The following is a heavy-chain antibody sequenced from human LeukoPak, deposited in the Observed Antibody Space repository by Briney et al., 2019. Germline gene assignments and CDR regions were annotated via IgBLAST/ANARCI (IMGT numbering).Heavy chain of an antibody. V-gene: IGHV3-23*03. CDR2: IYSGGST. D-gene: IGHD3-10*01. J-gene: IGHJ5*02. Sequence: PGGSLRLSCAASGFSFSGYAMSWVRQAPGKGLEWVSVIYSGGSTHCADSVRGRFTISRDNSKNTFYLQMNSLRAEDTAVYYCARGVSYGSGSYIGDPWGQGTLVTVSS. CDR3: ARGVSYGSGSYIGDP. CDR1: GFSFSGYA.